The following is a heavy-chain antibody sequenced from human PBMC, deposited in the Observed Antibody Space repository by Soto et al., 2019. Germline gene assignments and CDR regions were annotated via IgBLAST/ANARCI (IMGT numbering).Heavy chain of an antibody. CDR1: GGSISGHY. J-gene: IGHJ4*02. Sequence: SEPLCVRWTVSGGSISGHYWNWIRQPPGKGLEWIGYIHFSGRTNSDPSLKSRITISMDTSKNQFSLNLSSVTAADTAIYYCASGLKTSSWYFASWGQGTLVTVSS. CDR2: IHFSGRT. CDR3: ASGLKTSSWYFAS. D-gene: IGHD6-13*01. V-gene: IGHV4-59*11.